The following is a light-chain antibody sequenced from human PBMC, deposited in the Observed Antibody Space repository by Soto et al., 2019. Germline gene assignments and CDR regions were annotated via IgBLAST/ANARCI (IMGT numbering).Light chain of an antibody. V-gene: IGKV3-15*01. CDR3: QQYHDWKM. J-gene: IGKJ1*01. Sequence: TVMMQSPATLSVSPGEIATLYCRASQTINSRLAWYQQRPGQHPRLLIYGASTRATGVPARFRGSGSGTEFTLTISRLQSEDIATYYCQQYHDWKMFGQGTKVEIK. CDR2: GAS. CDR1: QTINSR.